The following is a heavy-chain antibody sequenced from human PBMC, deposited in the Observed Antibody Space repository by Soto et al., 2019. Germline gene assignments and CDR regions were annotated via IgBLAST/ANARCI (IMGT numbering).Heavy chain of an antibody. J-gene: IGHJ6*02. Sequence: ESGGGVVQPGRSLRLSCAASGFTFSSYGMHWVRQAPGKGLEWVAVISYDGSNKYYADSVKGRFTISRDNSKNTLYLQMNSLRAEDTAVYYCAKDQTYYYGSGQNYYYYGMDVWGQGTTVTVSS. D-gene: IGHD3-10*01. CDR2: ISYDGSNK. V-gene: IGHV3-30*18. CDR3: AKDQTYYYGSGQNYYYYGMDV. CDR1: GFTFSSYG.